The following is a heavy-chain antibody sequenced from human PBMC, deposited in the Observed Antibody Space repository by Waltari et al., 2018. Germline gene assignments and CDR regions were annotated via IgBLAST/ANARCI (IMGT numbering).Heavy chain of an antibody. Sequence: QVQLQESGPGLVKPSEPLSLTCPASGGSLSGYYWTWTRTSPGKGLEWIGSIYYSGNTNYNPSLKSRVTISIDTSKNQFSLKLSSVTAADTAVYYCARDTLVPAAITPYYYYFGMDVWGQGTAVTVS. CDR1: GGSLSGYY. J-gene: IGHJ6*02. V-gene: IGHV4-59*01. CDR2: IYYSGNT. D-gene: IGHD2-2*02. CDR3: ARDTLVPAAITPYYYYFGMDV.